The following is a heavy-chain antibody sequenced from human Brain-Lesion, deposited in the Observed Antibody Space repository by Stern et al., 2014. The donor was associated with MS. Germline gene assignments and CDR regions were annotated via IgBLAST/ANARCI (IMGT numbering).Heavy chain of an antibody. D-gene: IGHD1-14*01. CDR3: ARDITGSSAYFAY. V-gene: IGHV3-9*01. J-gene: IGHJ4*02. CDR2: ISWNSGTI. CDR1: GFTFDDYA. Sequence: EVQLVESGGDLVQPGRSLGLSCAAFGFTFDDYAMHWVPQDPGKGLEGVGGISWNSGTIGYADSVEGRFTTSRDNAYSSLYLQMNSLRPEDTALYYCARDITGSSAYFAYWGQGTLVTVSS.